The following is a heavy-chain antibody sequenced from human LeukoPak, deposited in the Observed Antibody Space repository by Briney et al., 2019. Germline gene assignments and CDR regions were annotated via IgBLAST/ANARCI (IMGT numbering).Heavy chain of an antibody. CDR1: GGSISSNSYY. V-gene: IGHV4-39*07. Sequence: PSETLSLTCTVSGGSISSNSYYWGWIRQPPGKGLKWIGSIYYSGSTYYNPSLKSRVTISVDTSKNQFSLKLSSVTAADTAVYYCARRSIVGALDAFDIWGQGTMVTVSS. J-gene: IGHJ3*02. CDR3: ARRSIVGALDAFDI. D-gene: IGHD1-26*01. CDR2: IYYSGST.